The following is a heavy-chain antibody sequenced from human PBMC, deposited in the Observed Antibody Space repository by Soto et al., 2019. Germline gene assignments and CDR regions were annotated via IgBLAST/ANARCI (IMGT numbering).Heavy chain of an antibody. D-gene: IGHD2-15*01. V-gene: IGHV1-69*01. J-gene: IGHJ3*02. CDR2: VIPIFGTT. CDR3: ASRFIQGKGGNHVSLDM. CDR1: GGTFSNYA. Sequence: QVQLVQSGAEVKKPGSSVKVSCKASGGTFSNYAVSWVRQAPGQGLEWMGEVIPIFGTTPYAQKFQGRVTITADEPTKTANMELSTLRSEDTAVFYCASRFIQGKGGNHVSLDMWGQGTMVTVSS.